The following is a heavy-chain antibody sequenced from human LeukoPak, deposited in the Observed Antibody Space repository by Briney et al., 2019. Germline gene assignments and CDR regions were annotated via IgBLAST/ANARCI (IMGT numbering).Heavy chain of an antibody. J-gene: IGHJ6*02. Sequence: PSETLSLTCIVSGGSISSSSYYWGWIRQPPGKGLEWIGSIYYSGSTYYNPSLKSRVTISVDTSKNQFSLKLRSVTAADTTVYYCARHASSGGSPQYYYYGMDVRGQGTTVTVSS. V-gene: IGHV4-39*01. CDR3: ARHASSGGSPQYYYYGMDV. CDR2: IYYSGST. CDR1: GGSISSSSYY. D-gene: IGHD2-15*01.